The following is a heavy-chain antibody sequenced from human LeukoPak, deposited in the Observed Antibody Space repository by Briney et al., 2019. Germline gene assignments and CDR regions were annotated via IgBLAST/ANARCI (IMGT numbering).Heavy chain of an antibody. CDR1: EFTFSSYW. CDR2: IKQDGSEK. CDR3: ARDGGYCSGGSCYWEY. V-gene: IGHV3-7*01. J-gene: IGHJ4*02. D-gene: IGHD2-15*01. Sequence: GGSLRLSCVASEFTFSSYWMSWVRQAPGKGLEWVANIKQDGSEKYYVDSVKGRFTISRDNAKNLLYLQMSSLRAEDTAVYYCARDGGYCSGGSCYWEYWGQGTLVTVSS.